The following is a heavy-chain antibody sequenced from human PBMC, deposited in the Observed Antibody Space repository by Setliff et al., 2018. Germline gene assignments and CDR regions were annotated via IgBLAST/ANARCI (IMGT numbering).Heavy chain of an antibody. CDR3: ARGGGSYRAGNSLPTYWFDP. V-gene: IGHV1-8*02. J-gene: IGHJ5*02. CDR2: MNPSGGST. D-gene: IGHD2-21*01. CDR1: RYTFSTYD. Sequence: ASVKVSCKASRYTFSTYDIIWVRQATGQGPEWMGCMNPSGGSTGYAQKFQGRVTMTRNTSSSTACTDLNSLTSEDTAIYYCARGGGSYRAGNSLPTYWFDPWGQGTLVTVSS.